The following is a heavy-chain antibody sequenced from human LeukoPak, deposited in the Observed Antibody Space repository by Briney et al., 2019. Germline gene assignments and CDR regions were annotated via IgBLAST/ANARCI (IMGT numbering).Heavy chain of an antibody. CDR1: GYTFTSYD. CDR3: ASGYYCDSSGNWFDP. D-gene: IGHD3-22*01. V-gene: IGHV1-8*01. CDR2: MNPNSGNT. Sequence: ASVKVSCKASGYTFTSYDINWVRQATGQGLEWMGWMNPNSGNTGYAQKFQGRVTMTRNTSISTAYMELSSLRSEDTAVYYCASGYYCDSSGNWFDPWGQGTLVTVSS. J-gene: IGHJ5*02.